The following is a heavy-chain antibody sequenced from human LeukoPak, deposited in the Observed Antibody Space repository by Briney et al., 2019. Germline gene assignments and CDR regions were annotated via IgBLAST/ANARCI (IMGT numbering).Heavy chain of an antibody. J-gene: IGHJ5*02. CDR3: ARDSLYCSSTSCYLSNWFDP. CDR2: INPNSGGT. Sequence: ASVKVSCKASGYTFTGYYMHWARQAPGQGLEWMGWINPNSGGTNYAQKFQGRVTMTRDTSISTAYMELSRLRSDDTAVYYCARDSLYCSSTSCYLSNWFDPWGQGTLVTVSS. CDR1: GYTFTGYY. D-gene: IGHD2-2*01. V-gene: IGHV1-2*02.